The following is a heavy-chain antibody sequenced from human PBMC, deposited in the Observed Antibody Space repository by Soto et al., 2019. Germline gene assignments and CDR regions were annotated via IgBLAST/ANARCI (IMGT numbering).Heavy chain of an antibody. CDR2: ISYDGSNK. V-gene: IGHV3-30*18. CDR3: AKHMDLGYFDY. CDR1: GFTFSSYG. Sequence: QVQLVESGGGVVQPGRSLRLSCAASGFTFSSYGMHWVRQAPGKGLEWVAVISYDGSNKYYADSVKGRFTISRDNSKNTLYLQMNSLRAEDTAVYYCAKHMDLGYFDYWGQGTLVTVSS. J-gene: IGHJ4*02. D-gene: IGHD2-21*01.